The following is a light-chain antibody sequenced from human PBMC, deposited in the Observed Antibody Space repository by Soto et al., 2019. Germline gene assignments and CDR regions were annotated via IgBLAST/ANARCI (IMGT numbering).Light chain of an antibody. Sequence: EIVMTQSPATLSVSPGERATLSCRASQSVSSNLAWYQQKPGQAPRLLIYDASNRATGIPDRFSGSGSGTDFTLTISSLEPEDFAVYYCQQRSDWITFGQGTRLEIK. CDR1: QSVSSN. CDR2: DAS. V-gene: IGKV3-11*01. J-gene: IGKJ5*01. CDR3: QQRSDWIT.